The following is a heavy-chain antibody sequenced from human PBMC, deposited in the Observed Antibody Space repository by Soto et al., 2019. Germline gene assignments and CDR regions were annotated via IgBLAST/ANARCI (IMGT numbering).Heavy chain of an antibody. CDR2: MNPNSGNT. V-gene: IGHV1-8*01. Sequence: QVQLVQSGAEVKKHGASVKVSCKASGYTITSYDSKWVRQATEQGLEWMGWMNPNSGNTGYAQKFQGRVTMTRNTSISTAYMELSSLRSEDTAVYYCAITHLRFGEHHYWGQGTLVTVSS. CDR1: GYTITSYD. D-gene: IGHD3-10*01. J-gene: IGHJ4*02. CDR3: AITHLRFGEHHY.